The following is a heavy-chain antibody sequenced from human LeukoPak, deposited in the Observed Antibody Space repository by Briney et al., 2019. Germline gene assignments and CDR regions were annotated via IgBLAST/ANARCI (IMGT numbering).Heavy chain of an antibody. D-gene: IGHD6-6*01. CDR3: ARGTWSSSIDY. V-gene: IGHV4-30-4*08. Sequence: SETLSLTCTVSGGSFSSGSYYWSWIRQPPGTGLEYIGYIYYGGTYYNPSLKSRVTISVDTSKNQFSLKLSSVTAADTAVYYCARGTWSSSIDYWGQGTLVTVSS. J-gene: IGHJ4*02. CDR2: IYYGGT. CDR1: GGSFSSGSYY.